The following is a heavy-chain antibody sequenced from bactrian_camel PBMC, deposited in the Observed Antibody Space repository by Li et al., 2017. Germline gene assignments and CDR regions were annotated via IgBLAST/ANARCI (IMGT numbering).Heavy chain of an antibody. D-gene: IGHD1*01. V-gene: IGHV3S54*01. J-gene: IGHJ4*01. CDR1: GNTYAIYC. CDR2: MYNGGSST. Sequence: QVQLVESGGDSVQAGGSLTLSCVASGNTYAIYCLGWFRQAPGKEREAVASMYNGGSSTYYADSVKGRFIISRDNIKNTLYLQLNSLNYEDTAMYYCAKDGWRTNRNHRGQGTQVTVS. CDR3: AKDGWRTNRNH.